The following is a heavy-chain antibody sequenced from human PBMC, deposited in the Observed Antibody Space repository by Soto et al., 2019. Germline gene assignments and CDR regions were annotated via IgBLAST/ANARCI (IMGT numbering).Heavy chain of an antibody. CDR1: GGSITSNAYY. CDR3: ARLRDGYNSFDY. CDR2: IHNSGSS. V-gene: IGHV4-30-4*01. J-gene: IGHJ4*02. Sequence: LSLTCSVSGGSITSNAYYWSWIRQPPRKGLEWLGYIHNSGSSHYRPSLKSRLNISLDTSKNQFSLKLTSVTPADTAVYSCARLRDGYNSFDYWGLGILVTVSS. D-gene: IGHD5-12*01.